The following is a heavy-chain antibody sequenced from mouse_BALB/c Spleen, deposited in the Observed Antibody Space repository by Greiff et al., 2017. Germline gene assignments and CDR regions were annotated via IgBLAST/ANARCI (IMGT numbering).Heavy chain of an antibody. CDR1: GYSITSDYA. CDR2: ISYSGST. J-gene: IGHJ4*01. V-gene: IGHV3-2*02. Sequence: VQLQQSGPGLVKPSQSLSLTCTVTGYSITSDYAWNWIRQFPGNKLEWMGYISYSGSTSYNPSLKSRISITRDTSKNQFFLQLNSVTTEDTATYYCARGIPYAMDYWGQGTSVTVSS. CDR3: ARGIPYAMDY.